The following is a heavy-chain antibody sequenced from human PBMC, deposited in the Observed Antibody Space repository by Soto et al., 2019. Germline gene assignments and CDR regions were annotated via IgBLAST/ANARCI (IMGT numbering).Heavy chain of an antibody. D-gene: IGHD3-10*01. J-gene: IGHJ6*02. CDR2: IYYSGTT. CDR1: SASISSSSYT. V-gene: IGHV4-39*01. Sequence: PSETLSLTCTVSSASISSSSYTWGWIRQPPGKGLEWIGSIYYSGTTYYNPSLNSRVTVSVDTSKNQFSLKVTSVTAADTAVYYCAGGRGDYYYAMVVWGQGTTVAVS. CDR3: AGGRGDYYYAMVV.